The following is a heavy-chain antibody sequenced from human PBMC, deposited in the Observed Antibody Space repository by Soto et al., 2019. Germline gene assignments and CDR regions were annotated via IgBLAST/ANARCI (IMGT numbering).Heavy chain of an antibody. J-gene: IGHJ4*02. V-gene: IGHV1-18*04. CDR2: ITVSNGNT. D-gene: IGHD5-18*01. CDR1: GYTFSTYG. Sequence: QGQLVQSGAEVKKPGASVKVSCKASGYTFSTYGVSWVRQAPGQGLEWMGWITVSNGNTNYIDNLQGRVTMTTDTSTTTAYMELWRLRSDDTAVYYCVRSYSYGSYWYFDDWGQGTLVIVSS. CDR3: VRSYSYGSYWYFDD.